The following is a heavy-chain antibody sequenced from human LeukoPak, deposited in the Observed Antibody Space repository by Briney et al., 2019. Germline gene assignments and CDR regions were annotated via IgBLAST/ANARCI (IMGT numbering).Heavy chain of an antibody. J-gene: IGHJ4*01. CDR1: GFTFSSYA. V-gene: IGHV3-23*01. CDR2: ISGSGSST. D-gene: IGHD3-22*01. Sequence: GGSLRLSCAASGFTFSSYAMNWVRQAPGKGLEWVSAISGSGSSTYYADSVKGRFTISRDNSKNTLYLQMNSLRAEDTAVYYCAETRYYYDSSGYSNYDYWGQGTLVTVSS. CDR3: AETRYYYDSSGYSNYDY.